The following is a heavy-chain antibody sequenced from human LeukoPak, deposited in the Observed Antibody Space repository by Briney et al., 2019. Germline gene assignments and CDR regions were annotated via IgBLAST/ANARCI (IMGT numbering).Heavy chain of an antibody. CDR1: GGSITIYY. V-gene: IGHV4-4*07. Sequence: SETLSLTCTVSGGSITIYYWSWIRQPAGKGLEWIGRIYTSGSTNYNPSLKSRVTMSVDTSKNQFSLKLSSVTAADTAVYYCAKSNGYGLIDIWGQGTMVTVSS. D-gene: IGHD3-10*01. CDR2: IYTSGST. J-gene: IGHJ3*02. CDR3: AKSNGYGLIDI.